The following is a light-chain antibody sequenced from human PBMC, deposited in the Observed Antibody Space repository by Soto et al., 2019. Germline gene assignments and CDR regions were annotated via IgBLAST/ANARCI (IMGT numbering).Light chain of an antibody. J-gene: IGLJ2*01. CDR2: DVS. Sequence: QSALTQPASVSGSPGQSITISCTGTSSDVGGYNYVSWYQQHPGKAPKLMIYDVSNRPAGVSNRFSGSKSGNTASLTISGLQEEDEAAYYCSSYTSSYNLVFGGGTKVTVL. CDR1: SSDVGGYNY. V-gene: IGLV2-14*01. CDR3: SSYTSSYNLV.